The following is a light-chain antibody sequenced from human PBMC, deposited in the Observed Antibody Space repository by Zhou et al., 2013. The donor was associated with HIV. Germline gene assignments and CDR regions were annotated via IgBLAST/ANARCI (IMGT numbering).Light chain of an antibody. V-gene: IGKV3-20*01. CDR3: QQYGRSPWT. J-gene: IGKJ1*01. CDR1: QTVTSNY. Sequence: EIVLTQSPGTLSLSPGERATLSCRASQTVTSNYLAWYRQTPGQVPRLLIYGASTRATGIPDRFSGSGSGTDFTLTINRLEPEDFAVYYCQQYGRSPWTFGQGTKVEIK. CDR2: GAS.